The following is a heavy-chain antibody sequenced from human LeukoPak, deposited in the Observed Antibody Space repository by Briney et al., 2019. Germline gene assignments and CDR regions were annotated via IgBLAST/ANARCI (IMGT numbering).Heavy chain of an antibody. CDR3: ARVGATTFDY. CDR2: IYYSGST. D-gene: IGHD1-26*01. CDR1: RDSIRSYY. J-gene: IGHJ4*02. V-gene: IGHV4-59*01. Sequence: PSETLSLTCIVSRDSIRSYYWSWIRQPPGKGLEWIGYIYYSGSTNYNPSLKSRVTISVDTSKNQFSLKLSSVTAADTAVYYCARVGATTFDYWGQGTLVTVSS.